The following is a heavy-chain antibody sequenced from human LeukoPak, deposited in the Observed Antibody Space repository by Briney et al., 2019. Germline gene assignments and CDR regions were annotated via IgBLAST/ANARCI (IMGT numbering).Heavy chain of an antibody. CDR2: INPNSGGT. J-gene: IGHJ6*03. V-gene: IGHV1-2*02. CDR3: ARNSGYDFRYYYYYMDV. D-gene: IGHD5-12*01. CDR1: GYTFTGYY. Sequence: ASVKVSCKGSGYTFTGYYMHWVRQAPGQGLEWMGWINPNSGGTNYAQKFQGRVTMTRDTSISTAYMELSRLRSDDTAVYYCARNSGYDFRYYYYYMDVWGKGTTVTVSS.